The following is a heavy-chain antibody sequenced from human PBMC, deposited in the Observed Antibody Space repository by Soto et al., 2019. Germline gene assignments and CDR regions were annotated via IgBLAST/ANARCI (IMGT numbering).Heavy chain of an antibody. J-gene: IGHJ6*02. D-gene: IGHD2-15*01. CDR1: GGTVSSYA. CDR2: IIPIVGTA. V-gene: IGHV1-69*13. Sequence: VASVKVSCKASGGTVSSYAISWVRQAPGQGLEWMGGIIPIVGTANYAQKFQGRGTITADEATSTGYRELSSLRSEDTAVYYCARGDCSGGSCYSFHYGMDVSGRGTTVTVSS. CDR3: ARGDCSGGSCYSFHYGMDV.